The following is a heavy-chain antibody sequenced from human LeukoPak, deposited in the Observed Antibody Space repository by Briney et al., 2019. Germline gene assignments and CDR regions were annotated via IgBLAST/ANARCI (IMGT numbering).Heavy chain of an antibody. V-gene: IGHV4-34*01. J-gene: IGHJ4*02. CDR3: ARDGPIGVYY. Sequence: SETLSLTCAVYGGSFSGYYWSWIRQPPGKELEWIGEINHSGSTNYNPSLKSRVTISVDTSKNQFSLKLSSVTAADTAVYYCARDGPIGVYYWGQGTLVTVSS. CDR2: INHSGST. D-gene: IGHD3-16*01. CDR1: GGSFSGYY.